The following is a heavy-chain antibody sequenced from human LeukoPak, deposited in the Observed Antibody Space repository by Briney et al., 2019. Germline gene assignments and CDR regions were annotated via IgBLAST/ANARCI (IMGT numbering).Heavy chain of an antibody. CDR3: ANTDNWIKVRWDY. V-gene: IGHV3-23*01. Sequence: PGGSLRLSCAASGFTFSSYAMSWVRQAPGKGLEWVSAISGSGGSTYYADSVKGRFTISRDNSKNMVYLQMNSLRVEDTAVYYCANTDNWIKVRWDYWGQGTLVTVSS. CDR2: ISGSGGST. J-gene: IGHJ4*02. CDR1: GFTFSSYA. D-gene: IGHD1-20*01.